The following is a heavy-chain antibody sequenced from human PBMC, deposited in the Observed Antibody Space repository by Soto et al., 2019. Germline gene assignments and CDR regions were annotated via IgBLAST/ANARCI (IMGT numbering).Heavy chain of an antibody. J-gene: IGHJ6*02. V-gene: IGHV3-33*01. CDR2: IWYDGSNK. D-gene: IGHD3-22*01. Sequence: GSLRLSCAASGFTFSSYGMHWVRQAPGKGLEWVAVIWYDGSNKYYADSVKGRFTISRDNSKNTLDLQMNSLRAEDTAVYYCARDPITSGYYSYGMDVWGQGTTVTVSS. CDR3: ARDPITSGYYSYGMDV. CDR1: GFTFSSYG.